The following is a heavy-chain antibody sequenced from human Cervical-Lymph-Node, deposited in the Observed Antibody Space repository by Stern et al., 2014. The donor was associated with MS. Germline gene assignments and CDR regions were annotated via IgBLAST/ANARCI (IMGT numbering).Heavy chain of an antibody. J-gene: IGHJ6*02. V-gene: IGHV5-51*03. CDR3: ARRGSSTTYYYYGMDV. Sequence: VQLVESGAEVKKPGESLKISCKGSGYSFTSYWIAWVRQMPGKGLEWMGIIYPGDSDTRDGPSFQGQVTISADKSISTAYLQWSSLKASDTAMYYCARRGSSTTYYYYGMDVWGQGTTVTVSS. D-gene: IGHD6-6*01. CDR1: GYSFTSYW. CDR2: IYPGDSDT.